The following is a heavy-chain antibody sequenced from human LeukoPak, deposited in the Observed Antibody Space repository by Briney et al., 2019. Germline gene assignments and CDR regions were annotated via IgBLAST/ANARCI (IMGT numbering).Heavy chain of an antibody. CDR2: IRYDGSNK. V-gene: IGHV3-30*02. D-gene: IGHD6-13*01. CDR1: GFTFSSYG. J-gene: IGHJ4*02. Sequence: GGSLRLSCAASGFTFSSYGMHWVRQAPGKGLEWVAFIRYDGSNKYYADSVKGRFTISRDNSKNTLYVQMNSLRGEDTAVYYCAKDRGSSWYTAFDYWGQGTLVTVSS. CDR3: AKDRGSSWYTAFDY.